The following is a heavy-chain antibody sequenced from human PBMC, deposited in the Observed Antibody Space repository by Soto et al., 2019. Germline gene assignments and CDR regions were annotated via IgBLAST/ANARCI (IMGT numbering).Heavy chain of an antibody. Sequence: QVQLVQSGAEEKKPGASVKVSCKASGYTFTGYAMHWVRQAPGQRLEWMGWINAGNGNTKYSQQFQGRVTITRDKSASTDYRELSSLRSEDTAVYYCARAVAVPADFDYWGQGTLVTVSS. J-gene: IGHJ4*02. CDR3: ARAVAVPADFDY. D-gene: IGHD6-19*01. V-gene: IGHV1-3*05. CDR1: GYTFTGYA. CDR2: INAGNGNT.